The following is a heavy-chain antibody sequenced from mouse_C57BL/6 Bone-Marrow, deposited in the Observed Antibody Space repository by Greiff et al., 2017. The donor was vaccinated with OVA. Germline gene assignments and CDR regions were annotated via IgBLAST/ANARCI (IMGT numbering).Heavy chain of an antibody. J-gene: IGHJ4*01. CDR2: INYDGSST. D-gene: IGHD1-1*01. Sequence: EVKLVESEGGLVQPGSSMKLSCTASGFTFSDYYMAWVRQVPEKGLEWVANINYDGSSTYYLDSLKSRFIISRDNAKNILYLQMSSLKSEDTATYYCARVPFTTVVAPAMDYWGQGTSVTVSS. CDR1: GFTFSDYY. V-gene: IGHV5-16*01. CDR3: ARVPFTTVVAPAMDY.